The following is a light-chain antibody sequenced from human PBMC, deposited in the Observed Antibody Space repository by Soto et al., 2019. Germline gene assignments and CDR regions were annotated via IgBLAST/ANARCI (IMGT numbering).Light chain of an antibody. CDR1: QSINTY. V-gene: IGKV1-39*01. J-gene: IGKJ1*01. Sequence: DIQMTQSPSSLSASVGDRVTITCRASQSINTYLNWYQQEPGKAPKLLIYGASSLQSGVPSRFSGSGSGTDFTLTISSLQPEDFTTYYCQHSYNTPRTFGQGTKVEIK. CDR2: GAS. CDR3: QHSYNTPRT.